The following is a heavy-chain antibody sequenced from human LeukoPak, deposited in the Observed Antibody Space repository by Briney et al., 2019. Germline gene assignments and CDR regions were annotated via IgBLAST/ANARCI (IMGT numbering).Heavy chain of an antibody. J-gene: IGHJ4*02. V-gene: IGHV3-30-3*01. D-gene: IGHD6-19*01. CDR1: GFTLSSYA. CDR2: ISYDGSNK. CDR3: ARDQRLYSSGWSFDY. Sequence: GGSLRLSCAASGFTLSSYAMHWVRQAPGKGLEWVAVISYDGSNKYYADSVKGRFTISRDNSKNTLYLQMNSLRAEDTAVYYCARDQRLYSSGWSFDYWGQGTLVTVSS.